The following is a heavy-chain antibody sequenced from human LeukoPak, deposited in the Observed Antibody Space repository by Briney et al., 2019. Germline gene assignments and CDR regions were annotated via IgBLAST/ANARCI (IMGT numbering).Heavy chain of an antibody. Sequence: PSETLSLTCTVSGYSISSGYYWGWIRQPPGKGLEWIGSIYHSGSTYYNPSLKSRVTISVDTSKNQFSLKLSSVTAADTAVYYCARGVTAISTNYYYMDVWGKGTTVTVSS. CDR3: ARGVTAISTNYYYMDV. CDR2: IYHSGST. V-gene: IGHV4-38-2*02. D-gene: IGHD2-21*02. J-gene: IGHJ6*03. CDR1: GYSISSGYY.